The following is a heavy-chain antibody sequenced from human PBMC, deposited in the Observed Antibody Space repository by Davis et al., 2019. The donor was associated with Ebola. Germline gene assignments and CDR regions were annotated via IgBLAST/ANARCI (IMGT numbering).Heavy chain of an antibody. Sequence: MPGGSLRLSCAVYGGSFSGYYWSWIRQPPGKGLEWIGEINHSGSTNYNPSLKSRVTISVDTSKNQFSLKLSSVTAADTAVYYCARARYYYDSTSPLGYWGQGTLVTVSS. CDR1: GGSFSGYY. D-gene: IGHD3-22*01. J-gene: IGHJ4*02. V-gene: IGHV4-34*01. CDR3: ARARYYYDSTSPLGY. CDR2: INHSGST.